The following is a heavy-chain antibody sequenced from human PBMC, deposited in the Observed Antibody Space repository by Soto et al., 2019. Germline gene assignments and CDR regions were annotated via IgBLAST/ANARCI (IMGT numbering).Heavy chain of an antibody. CDR2: IYYSGST. Sequence: QVQLQESGPGLVKPSQTLSLTCTVSGGSISSGDYYWSWIRQHPGKGLEWIGYIYYSGSTYYNPSLKSRVTISVDTSKNQFSLKLSSVTAADPAVYYGARWWSGSRQGFDPWGQGTLVTVSS. D-gene: IGHD3-3*01. V-gene: IGHV4-31*03. CDR3: ARWWSGSRQGFDP. CDR1: GGSISSGDYY. J-gene: IGHJ5*02.